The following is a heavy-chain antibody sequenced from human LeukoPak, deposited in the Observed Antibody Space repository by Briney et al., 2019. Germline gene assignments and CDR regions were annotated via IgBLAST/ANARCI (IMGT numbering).Heavy chain of an antibody. V-gene: IGHV3-48*01. J-gene: IGHJ4*02. CDR3: ATLPYYHYASGSFGY. CDR1: GFTFSSYV. CDR2: ISSSSSTI. D-gene: IGHD3-10*01. Sequence: GGSLRLSCAASGFTFSSYVVSWVRQAPGKGLEWVSYISSSSSTIYYADSVKGRFTISRDNAKNSLYLQMNSLRAEDTAVYHCATLPYYHYASGSFGYWGQGTLVTVSS.